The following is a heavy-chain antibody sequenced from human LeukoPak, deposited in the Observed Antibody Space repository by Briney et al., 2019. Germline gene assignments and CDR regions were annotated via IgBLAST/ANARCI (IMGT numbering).Heavy chain of an antibody. CDR2: IAPSDSYT. Sequence: GESLKISCKVSGYSFTSYWINWVRQMPGKGLEWMGRIAPSDSYTTYSPSFQGHVTFSTDKSISTAYLQWSSLKASDTAMYYCASGGGMAGFHYYYGMDVWGKGTTVTVSS. CDR3: ASGGGMAGFHYYYGMDV. V-gene: IGHV5-10-1*01. D-gene: IGHD6-19*01. J-gene: IGHJ6*04. CDR1: GYSFTSYW.